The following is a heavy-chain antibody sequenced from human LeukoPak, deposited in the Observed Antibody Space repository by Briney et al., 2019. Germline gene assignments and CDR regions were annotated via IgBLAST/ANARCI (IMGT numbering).Heavy chain of an antibody. Sequence: SEILSLTCTVSGGSISSYYWSWIRQPPGKGLEWIGNIYYSGTTNYNPSLKSRVTISVDTSKNQFSLKLSSVTAADTAVYYCARHGSTADTDYWGQGTLATPPS. D-gene: IGHD2-2*01. V-gene: IGHV4-59*01. CDR3: ARHGSTADTDY. CDR2: IYYSGTT. J-gene: IGHJ4*02. CDR1: GGSISSYY.